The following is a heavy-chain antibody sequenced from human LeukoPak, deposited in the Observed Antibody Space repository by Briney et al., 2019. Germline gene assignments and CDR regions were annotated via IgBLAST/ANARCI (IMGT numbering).Heavy chain of an antibody. CDR2: ITGGSGAK. Sequence: GGSLRLSCTASGFTFSNFAMSCVRQAPGKGLEWVSTITGGSGAKYYAGSVKGRFTISRDNSKDTLYLQMHSLRAEDTAVYFCAKDTPLTTYTSGWSSNSIDYWGQGTLVAVS. D-gene: IGHD6-19*01. CDR3: AKDTPLTTYTSGWSSNSIDY. V-gene: IGHV3-23*01. J-gene: IGHJ4*02. CDR1: GFTFSNFA.